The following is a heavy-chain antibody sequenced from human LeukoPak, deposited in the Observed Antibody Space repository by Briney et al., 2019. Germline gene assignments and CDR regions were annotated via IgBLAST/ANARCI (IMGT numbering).Heavy chain of an antibody. CDR1: GLTFSSYA. V-gene: IGHV3-23*01. CDR3: AKGRLPYYYGMDV. CDR2: ISGSGSGT. Sequence: GGSLRLSCAASGLTFSSYAMSWVRQAPGKGLEWVSGISGSGSGTYYADSMKGRFTISRDNSKNTLYLQMNSLRAEDTAVYYCAKGRLPYYYGMDVWGQGTTVTVSS. J-gene: IGHJ6*02. D-gene: IGHD4-11*01.